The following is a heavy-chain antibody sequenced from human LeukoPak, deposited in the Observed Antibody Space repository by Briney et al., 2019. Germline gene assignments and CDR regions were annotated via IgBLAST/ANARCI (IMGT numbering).Heavy chain of an antibody. Sequence: TSSETLSLTCAVYGGSFSGYYWSWIRQPPGKGLEWIGEINHSGSTNYNPSLKSRVTISVDTSKNQFSLKLSSVTAADTAVYYCAICYYYGSGSYYNGCPSNWGQGTLVTVSS. CDR2: INHSGST. D-gene: IGHD3-10*01. J-gene: IGHJ4*02. CDR1: GGSFSGYY. V-gene: IGHV4-34*01. CDR3: AICYYYGSGSYYNGCPSN.